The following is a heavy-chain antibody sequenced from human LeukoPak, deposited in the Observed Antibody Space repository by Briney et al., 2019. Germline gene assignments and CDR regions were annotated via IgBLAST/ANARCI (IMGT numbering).Heavy chain of an antibody. CDR3: ARLPPGYSSGWCDY. CDR1: RYGSTTYW. J-gene: IGHJ4*02. CDR2: IYPGDSDT. V-gene: IGHV5-51*01. D-gene: IGHD6-19*01. Sequence: GQSLKISSKVSRYGSTTYWIGWVRQTPGNGREWMGIIYPGDSDTRYSPSFQGQVTISADKSISSAYLQWSSLKASDTAMYYCARLPPGYSSGWCDYWGQGTLATVSS.